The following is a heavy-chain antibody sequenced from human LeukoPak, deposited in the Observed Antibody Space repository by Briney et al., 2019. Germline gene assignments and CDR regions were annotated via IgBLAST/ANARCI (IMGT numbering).Heavy chain of an antibody. V-gene: IGHV3-48*02. CDR1: TFTFSSYS. Sequence: PGGSLRLSCATSTFTFSSYSMNWVRQAPGKGLEWVSYSEYSGTTSYYADSVKGRFTVSRDNAKNSLYLQMSSLRDEDTAVYYRARISGFTLDYWGPGTLVTASS. CDR3: ARISGFTLDY. CDR2: SEYSGTTS. J-gene: IGHJ4*02.